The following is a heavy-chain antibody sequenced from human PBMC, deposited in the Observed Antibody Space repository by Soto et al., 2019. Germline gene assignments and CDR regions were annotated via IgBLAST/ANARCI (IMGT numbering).Heavy chain of an antibody. V-gene: IGHV3-23*01. D-gene: IGHD3-3*01. J-gene: IGHJ5*02. Sequence: GGSLRLSCSASGFAFSHYTMGWVRLTPGKGLEWVSTIFSRFFTGSDNTAYADSVTGRFTISRDNSQNMLFLQMNSLGAEDAAVYYCAKTSLATVFGVAGDRFDPCGQGSLVTGSA. CDR2: IFSRFFTGSDNT. CDR3: AKTSLATVFGVAGDRFDP. CDR1: GFAFSHYT.